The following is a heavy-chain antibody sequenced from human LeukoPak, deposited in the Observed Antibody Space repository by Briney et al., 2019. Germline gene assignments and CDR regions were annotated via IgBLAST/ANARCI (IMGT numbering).Heavy chain of an antibody. Sequence: GESLKISCKGSGYSFTSYWIGWVRQMPGKGLEWMGIIYPGDSDTRYSPSFQGHVTISADKSISTAYLQWSSLKASDTAMYYCARLGSIAARPNWFDPWGQGTLVTVSS. J-gene: IGHJ5*02. CDR1: GYSFTSYW. V-gene: IGHV5-51*01. CDR3: ARLGSIAARPNWFDP. D-gene: IGHD6-6*01. CDR2: IYPGDSDT.